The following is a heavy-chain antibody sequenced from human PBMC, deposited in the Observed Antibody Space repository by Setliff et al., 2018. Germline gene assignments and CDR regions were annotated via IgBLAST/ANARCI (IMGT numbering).Heavy chain of an antibody. CDR3: ARVGSSSWYGGGFDI. J-gene: IGHJ3*02. Sequence: PSETLSLTCTVSGGSLSSYYWSWIRQPPGKGLEWIGHIYYSGTTNYNASLKNRVSISVDTSRNHFSLKLNSVTAADTAVHYCARVGSSSWYGGGFDIWGQGTMVTVSS. V-gene: IGHV4-59*01. CDR2: IYYSGTT. D-gene: IGHD6-13*01. CDR1: GGSLSSYY.